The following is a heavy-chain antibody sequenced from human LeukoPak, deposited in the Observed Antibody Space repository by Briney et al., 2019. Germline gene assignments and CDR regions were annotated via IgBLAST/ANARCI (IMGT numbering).Heavy chain of an antibody. J-gene: IGHJ4*02. D-gene: IGHD6-13*01. V-gene: IGHV3-9*03. CDR2: ISWFSGSI. Sequence: PGRSLRPSCAAYGFTFADYAMHWVRQAPGKGLEWVSGISWFSGSIGYADSVKGRFTISRDNAKNSLYLQMNSLRAEDMALYYCAKDLVSWGIAAAGPFDYWGQGTLVTVSS. CDR1: GFTFADYA. CDR3: AKDLVSWGIAAAGPFDY.